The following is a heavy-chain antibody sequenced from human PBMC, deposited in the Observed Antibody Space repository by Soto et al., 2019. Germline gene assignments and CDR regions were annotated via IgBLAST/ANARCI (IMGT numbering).Heavy chain of an antibody. V-gene: IGHV4-39*01. J-gene: IGHJ6*03. D-gene: IGHD2-15*01. CDR1: GGSISSSSYY. Sequence: SETLSLTCTVSGGSISSSSYYWGWIRQPPGKGLEWIGSIYYSGSTYYNPSLKSRVTISVDTSKNQFSLKLSSVTAADTAVYYCARAIVVVVAATDDYYYYMDVWGKGTTVTVSS. CDR3: ARAIVVVVAATDDYYYYMDV. CDR2: IYYSGST.